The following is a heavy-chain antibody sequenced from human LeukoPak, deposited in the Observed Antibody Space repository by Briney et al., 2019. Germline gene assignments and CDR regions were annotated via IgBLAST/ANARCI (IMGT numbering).Heavy chain of an antibody. J-gene: IGHJ4*02. CDR3: ARDGGLITMILGYYFDY. CDR1: GFTFSSYS. CDR2: ISSSSSYI. Sequence: GGSLRLSCAASGFTFSSYSMNWVRQAPGKGLEWVSSISSSSSYIYYADSVKGRFTISRDNAKNSLYLQMNSLRAEDTAVYYCARDGGLITMILGYYFDYWGQGTLVTVSS. D-gene: IGHD3-22*01. V-gene: IGHV3-21*04.